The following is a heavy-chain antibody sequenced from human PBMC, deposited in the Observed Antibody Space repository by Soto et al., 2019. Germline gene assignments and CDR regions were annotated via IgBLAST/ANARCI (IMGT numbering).Heavy chain of an antibody. V-gene: IGHV3-30*18. CDR2: ISNDGSYK. CDR1: GFSFRSYV. J-gene: IGHJ4*02. D-gene: IGHD2-8*01. CDR3: AKLALERRSNAYEEVDY. Sequence: QVQLVESGGGVVQPGRSLRLSCTASGFSFRSYVMHWVRQAPGKGLEWVALISNDGSYKYYADSVKGRFTISRDNSKKSLHLQMNSLRGEETGVYHCAKLALERRSNAYEEVDYWGQGTLASVSS.